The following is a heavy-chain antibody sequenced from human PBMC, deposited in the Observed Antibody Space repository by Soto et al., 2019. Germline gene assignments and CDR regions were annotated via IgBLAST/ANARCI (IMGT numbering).Heavy chain of an antibody. V-gene: IGHV3-33*01. CDR3: ARDESYSSSSDFDP. CDR2: IWYDGSNK. CDR1: GFTFSSYG. J-gene: IGHJ5*02. D-gene: IGHD6-6*01. Sequence: GGSLRLSCAASGFTFSSYGMHWVRQAPGKGLEWVAVIWYDGSNKYYADSVKGRFTISRDNSKNTLYLQMNSLRAEDTAVYYCARDESYSSSSDFDPWGQGTLVTVSS.